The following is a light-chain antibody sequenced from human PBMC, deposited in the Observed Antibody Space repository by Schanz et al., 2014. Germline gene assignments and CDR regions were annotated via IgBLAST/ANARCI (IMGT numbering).Light chain of an antibody. Sequence: SYELTQPPSVSVSPGQTAFITCSGDKLGDKYACWYQQKPGQSPVLVIYQDTKRPSGIPERFSGSNSGNTATLTISGTQAMDEADYYCQTWDSSTVVFGGGTKLIVL. V-gene: IGLV3-1*01. CDR2: QDT. J-gene: IGLJ2*01. CDR3: QTWDSSTVV. CDR1: KLGDKY.